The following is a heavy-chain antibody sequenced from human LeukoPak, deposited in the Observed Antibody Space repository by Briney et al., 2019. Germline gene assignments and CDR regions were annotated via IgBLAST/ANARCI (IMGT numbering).Heavy chain of an antibody. CDR1: GGSFSGYY. Sequence: PSETLSLTCAVYGGSFSGYYWSWIRQPPGKELEWIGEINHSGSTNYNPSLKSRVTISVDTSKNQFSLKLSSVTAADTAVYYCARLGCSSTSCLFDYWGQGTLVTVSS. CDR2: INHSGST. J-gene: IGHJ4*02. CDR3: ARLGCSSTSCLFDY. V-gene: IGHV4-34*01. D-gene: IGHD2-2*01.